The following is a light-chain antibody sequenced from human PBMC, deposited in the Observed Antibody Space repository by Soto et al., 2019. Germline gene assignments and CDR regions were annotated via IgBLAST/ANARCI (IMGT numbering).Light chain of an antibody. CDR3: AAWDDSLSAHVV. Sequence: QSVLTQPPSASGTPGQRVTISCSGSSSNIGSNYVYWYQQLPGTAPTLLIYRNNQRPSGVPDRFSGSKSGTSASLAISGLRSEDEADYYCAAWDDSLSAHVVFGGGTKVTVL. CDR2: RNN. J-gene: IGLJ2*01. V-gene: IGLV1-47*01. CDR1: SSNIGSNY.